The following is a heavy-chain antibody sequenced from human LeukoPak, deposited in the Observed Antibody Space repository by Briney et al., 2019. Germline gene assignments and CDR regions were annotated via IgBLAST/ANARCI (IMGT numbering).Heavy chain of an antibody. V-gene: IGHV3-53*01. Sequence: GGSLRLSCAASGFTVSSNYMSWVRQAPGKGLEWVSVIYSGGSTYYADSVKGRFTISRDNSKNTLYLQMNSLRAEDTAVYYCASYSSGPMSFDYWGQGTLVTVPS. CDR3: ASYSSGPMSFDY. CDR1: GFTVSSNY. D-gene: IGHD3-22*01. CDR2: IYSGGST. J-gene: IGHJ4*02.